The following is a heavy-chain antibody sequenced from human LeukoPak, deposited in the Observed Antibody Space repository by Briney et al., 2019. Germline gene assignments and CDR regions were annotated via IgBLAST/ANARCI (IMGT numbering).Heavy chain of an antibody. Sequence: PGGSLRLSCAASGFTFSSYGMHWVRQAPGKGLEWVAFIRYDGSNTYYADCVKDRFNISRANSKNTLYLQMNSLRAEDTAVYSCARDLKDFWSGSPFDYWGQGTLVTVSS. CDR3: ARDLKDFWSGSPFDY. J-gene: IGHJ4*02. CDR2: IRYDGSNT. V-gene: IGHV3-30*02. CDR1: GFTFSSYG. D-gene: IGHD3-3*01.